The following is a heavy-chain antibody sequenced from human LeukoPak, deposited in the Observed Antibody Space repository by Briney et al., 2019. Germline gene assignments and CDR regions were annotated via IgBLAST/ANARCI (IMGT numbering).Heavy chain of an antibody. CDR2: IGTDGDT. CDR1: GFTFSSYD. CDR3: AKEQRAYSGYVVGSCFDP. D-gene: IGHD5-12*01. V-gene: IGHV3-13*01. Sequence: GGSLRLSCAASGFTFSSYDMHWVRQATGKGLEWVSAIGTDGDTYYPGSVKGRFTISRENAKNSLYLQMNSLRAEDTAIYYCAKEQRAYSGYVVGSCFDPWGQGSLVTVSS. J-gene: IGHJ5*02.